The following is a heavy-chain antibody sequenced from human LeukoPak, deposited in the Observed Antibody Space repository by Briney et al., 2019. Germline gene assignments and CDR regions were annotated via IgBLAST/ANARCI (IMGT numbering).Heavy chain of an antibody. CDR2: IYYSGGT. CDR3: VRGGWGPDY. CDR1: GDSISSFSYF. V-gene: IGHV4-39*07. J-gene: IGHJ4*02. D-gene: IGHD3-16*01. Sequence: PSETLSLTCTVSGDSISSFSYFWGWIRQPPGKGLEWIGSIYYSGGTYYNPSLKSRVTMSVDTSKNQLSLKLSSVTAADTAVYYCVRGGWGPDYWGQGTLVTVSS.